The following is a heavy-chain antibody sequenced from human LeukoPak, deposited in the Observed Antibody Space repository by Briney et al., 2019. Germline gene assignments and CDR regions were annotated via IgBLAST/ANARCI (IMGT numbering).Heavy chain of an antibody. CDR3: ARHGTILGYCSGGSCYTYYYYGMDV. J-gene: IGHJ6*02. CDR1: GYSLSNYW. D-gene: IGHD2-15*01. Sequence: GESLKISCMGSGYSLSNYWMGWVRQMPGKGLEWMGIIYPGDSDTRYSPSFQGQVTISADKSISTAYLQWSSLKASDTAMYYCARHGTILGYCSGGSCYTYYYYGMDVRGQGTTVTVSS. CDR2: IYPGDSDT. V-gene: IGHV5-51*01.